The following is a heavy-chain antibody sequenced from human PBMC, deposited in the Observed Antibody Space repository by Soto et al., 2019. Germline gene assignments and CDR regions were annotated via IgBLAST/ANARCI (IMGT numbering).Heavy chain of an antibody. Sequence: GGSLRLSCAASGFTFSSYAMHWVRQAPGKGLEYVSAISSNGGSTYYADSVKGRFTISRDNSKNTLYLQMGSLRAEDMAVYYCARGGGLRFCDYWGQGTLVTVSS. J-gene: IGHJ4*02. CDR1: GFTFSSYA. D-gene: IGHD5-12*01. CDR2: ISSNGGST. V-gene: IGHV3-64*02. CDR3: ARGGGLRFCDY.